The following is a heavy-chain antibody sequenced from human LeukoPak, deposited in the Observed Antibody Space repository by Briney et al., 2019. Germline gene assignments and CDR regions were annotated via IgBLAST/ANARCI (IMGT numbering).Heavy chain of an antibody. V-gene: IGHV5-51*01. CDR1: GYSFTNYW. CDR3: ATLNPRYGDYETYYLDY. D-gene: IGHD4-17*01. CDR2: IYPGDSDT. J-gene: IGHJ4*02. Sequence: GESLKISCKGSGYSFTNYWIGWVRQMPGKGLEWMGIIYPGDSDTRYSPSFQGQVTISADKSINTAYLQWSSLKASDTAMYYCATLNPRYGDYETYYLDYWGQGTLVTVSS.